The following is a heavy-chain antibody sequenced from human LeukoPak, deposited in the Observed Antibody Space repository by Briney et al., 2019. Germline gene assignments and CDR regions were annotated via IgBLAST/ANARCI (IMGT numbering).Heavy chain of an antibody. CDR2: MNPNSGNT. CDR1: GYTFTSYD. D-gene: IGHD6-13*01. V-gene: IGHV1-8*01. Sequence: ASVKVSCKASGYTFTSYDINWVRQATGQGLEWMGWMNPNSGNTGYAQKFQGRVTMTRNTSISTAYMELRSLRSDGTAVCYCAREAVGGIEAHWGQGTLVTVSS. CDR3: AREAVGGIEAH. J-gene: IGHJ4*02.